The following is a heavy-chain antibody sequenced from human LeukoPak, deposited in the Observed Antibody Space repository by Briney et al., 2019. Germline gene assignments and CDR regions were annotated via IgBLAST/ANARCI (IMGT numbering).Heavy chain of an antibody. CDR3: ARFYRDYYDSRGGAFDY. D-gene: IGHD3-22*01. CDR1: GGSISSYY. Sequence: SETLSLTCTVSGGSISSYYWSWIRQPPGKGLKWIGYIYYSGSTNYSPSLKSRVTISVDTSKNQFSLKLSSVTAADTAVYYCARFYRDYYDSRGGAFDYWGQGTLVTVSS. J-gene: IGHJ4*02. V-gene: IGHV4-59*01. CDR2: IYYSGST.